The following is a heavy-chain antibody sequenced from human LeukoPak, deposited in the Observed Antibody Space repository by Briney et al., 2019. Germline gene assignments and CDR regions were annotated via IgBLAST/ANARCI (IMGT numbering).Heavy chain of an antibody. CDR3: ARTDVGYYDSSGYYDY. Sequence: ASVKVSCKASGYTFTGYYMHWVRQAPGQGLEWVGWINPNSGVTNYEQKFQGRVTMTRDTSISTAYMELSRLRSDDTAVVYCARTDVGYYDSSGYYDYWGQGTLVTVSS. J-gene: IGHJ4*02. V-gene: IGHV1-2*02. CDR2: INPNSGVT. D-gene: IGHD3-22*01. CDR1: GYTFTGYY.